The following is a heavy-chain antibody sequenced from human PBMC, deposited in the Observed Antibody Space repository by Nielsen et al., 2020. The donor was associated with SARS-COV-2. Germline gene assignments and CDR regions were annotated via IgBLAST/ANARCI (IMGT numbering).Heavy chain of an antibody. V-gene: IGHV4-39*07. J-gene: IGHJ6*02. CDR2: IYHSGST. CDR1: GGSISSSSYY. CDR3: ARDLGYYGMDV. Sequence: SETLSLTCTVSGGSISSSSYYWGWIRQPPGKGLEWIGSIYHSGSTNYNPSLKSRVTISVDKSKNQFSLKLSSVTAADTAVYYCARDLGYYGMDVWGQGTTVTVSS.